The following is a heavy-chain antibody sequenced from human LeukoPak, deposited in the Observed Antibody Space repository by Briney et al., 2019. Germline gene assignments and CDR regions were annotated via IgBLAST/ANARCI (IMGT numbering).Heavy chain of an antibody. J-gene: IGHJ4*02. CDR2: INWNGGST. Sequence: GGSMRLSCAASGFTFDDYGMSWVRQAPGKGLEWVSGINWNGGSTGYADSVKGRFTISRDNAKNSLYLQMNSLRAEDTALYYCARDGDPPNYYDSSGYMRYWGQGTLVTVSS. D-gene: IGHD3-22*01. CDR1: GFTFDDYG. V-gene: IGHV3-20*04. CDR3: ARDGDPPNYYDSSGYMRY.